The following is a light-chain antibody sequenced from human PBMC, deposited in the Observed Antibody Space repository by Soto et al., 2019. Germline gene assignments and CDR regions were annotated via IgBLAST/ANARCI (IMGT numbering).Light chain of an antibody. CDR2: EVN. Sequence: QSALTQPPSASGSPGQSVAISCTGTTSDIGGYNYVSWYQQHPGKAPKLMIYEVNRRPSGGPDRFSGSKSGNTASLTVSGRQAEEAADYYCSSHGGNSPYVFGTGTKLTVL. V-gene: IGLV2-8*01. CDR1: TSDIGGYNY. CDR3: SSHGGNSPYV. J-gene: IGLJ1*01.